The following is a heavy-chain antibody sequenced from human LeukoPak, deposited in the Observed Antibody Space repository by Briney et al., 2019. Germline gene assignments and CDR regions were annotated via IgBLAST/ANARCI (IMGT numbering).Heavy chain of an antibody. D-gene: IGHD3-9*01. V-gene: IGHV1-46*01. CDR1: GYTFTSYY. CDR3: ARDPRRRYFDWLLSHFDY. CDR2: INPSGGST. Sequence: ASVKVSCKASGYTFTSYYMHWVRQAPGQGLEWMGIINPSGGSTSYAQKFQGRVTMTRDTSTSTVYMELSSLRSEDTAVYYCARDPRRRYFDWLLSHFDYWGQGTLVTVSS. J-gene: IGHJ4*02.